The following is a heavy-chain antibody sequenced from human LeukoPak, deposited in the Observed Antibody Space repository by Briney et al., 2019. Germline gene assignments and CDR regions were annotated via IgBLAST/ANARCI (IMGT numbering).Heavy chain of an antibody. J-gene: IGHJ4*02. CDR1: GGTFSSYA. CDR3: ARSQQLVRRYFDY. V-gene: IGHV1-69*05. CDR2: IIPIFGTA. Sequence: SVKVSCKASGGTFSSYAISWVRQAPGQGLEWMGGIIPIFGTANYAQKFQGRVTITTDKSTSTAYMELSSLRSEDTAVYYCARSQQLVRRYFDYWGQGTLVTVSS. D-gene: IGHD6-13*01.